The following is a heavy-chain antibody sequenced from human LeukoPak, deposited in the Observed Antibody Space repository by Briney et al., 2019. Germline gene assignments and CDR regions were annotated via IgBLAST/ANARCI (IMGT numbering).Heavy chain of an antibody. D-gene: IGHD3-10*01. J-gene: IGHJ4*02. Sequence: ASVKVSCKASGYTFTSYDINWVRQATGQGLEWMGWMNPNSGNTGYAQKFQGRVTMTRNTSISTAYMELSSLRSEDTAVYYCARGRVSKMVRVVIIYYFDYWGQGTLVTVSS. CDR3: ARGRVSKMVRVVIIYYFDY. V-gene: IGHV1-8*01. CDR2: MNPNSGNT. CDR1: GYTFTSYD.